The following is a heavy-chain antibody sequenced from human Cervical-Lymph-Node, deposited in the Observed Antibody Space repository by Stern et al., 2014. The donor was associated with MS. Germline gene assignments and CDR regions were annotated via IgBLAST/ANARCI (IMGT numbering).Heavy chain of an antibody. CDR3: ARGGLWGAYAPMDV. Sequence: QVQLVESGGGVVQPGRSLRLSCAASGFTFSSYGMHWVRQAPGKGLEWVTVIWHDGSIKQYADSVMGRFTIYKDNDRSTLHLQMNSLRAEDTAVYYCARGGLWGAYAPMDVWGQGTTVTVSS. J-gene: IGHJ6*02. CDR1: GFTFSSYG. CDR2: IWHDGSIK. D-gene: IGHD3-16*01. V-gene: IGHV3-33*01.